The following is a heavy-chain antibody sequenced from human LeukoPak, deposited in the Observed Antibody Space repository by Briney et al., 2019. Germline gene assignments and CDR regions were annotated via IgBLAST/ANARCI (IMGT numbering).Heavy chain of an antibody. D-gene: IGHD5/OR15-5a*01. J-gene: IGHJ4*02. CDR2: IYHSGIT. Sequence: PSETLSLTCAVSDYSISSGYGYYWGWIRQPPGKGLEWIGNIYHSGITYYNHFNSSLKSRVTISIDTSKNQFSLRLTSVTAADTAVYFCATLVSTRYYFDYWGQGTLVTVSS. CDR3: ATLVSTRYYFDY. CDR1: DYSISSGYGYY. V-gene: IGHV4-38-2*01.